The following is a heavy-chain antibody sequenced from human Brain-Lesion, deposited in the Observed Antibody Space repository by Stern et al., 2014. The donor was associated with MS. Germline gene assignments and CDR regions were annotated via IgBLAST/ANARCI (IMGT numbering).Heavy chain of an antibody. J-gene: IGHJ4*02. CDR2: SSADNGET. CDR1: GYTFTTFA. Sequence: VQLVQSETEVKNPGASVKISCKASGYTFTTFAITWVRQVPGQGLEWMARSSADNGETKNAQKVEGRVALATDTSSDTAYMELRSLTSDDTAVYYCAREGFAGAHDYWGQGTLVTVSS. CDR3: AREGFAGAHDY. V-gene: IGHV1-18*01.